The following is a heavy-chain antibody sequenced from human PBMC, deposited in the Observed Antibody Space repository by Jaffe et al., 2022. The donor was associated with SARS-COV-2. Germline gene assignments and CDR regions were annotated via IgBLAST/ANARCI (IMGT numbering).Heavy chain of an antibody. CDR3: ARDPPPKLLLSYGMDV. V-gene: IGHV3-33*01. J-gene: IGHJ6*02. CDR1: GFTFSSYG. D-gene: IGHD2-15*01. CDR2: IWYDGSNK. Sequence: QVQLVESGGGVVQPGRSLRLSCAASGFTFSSYGMHWVRQAPGKGLEWVAVIWYDGSNKYYADSVKGRFTISRDNSKNTLYLQMNSLRAEDTAVYYCARDPPPKLLLSYGMDVWGQGTTVTVSS.